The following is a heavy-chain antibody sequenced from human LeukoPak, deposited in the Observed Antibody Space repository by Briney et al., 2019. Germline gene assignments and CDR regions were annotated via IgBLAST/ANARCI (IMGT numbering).Heavy chain of an antibody. CDR2: ISYDGSNK. J-gene: IGHJ4*02. CDR3: ARGMVYDSSGYMYYFDY. V-gene: IGHV3-30*03. Sequence: GRSLRLSCAASGFTFSSYGMHWDRQAPGKGLEWVAVISYDGSNKYYADSVKGRFTISRDNSKNTLYLQMNSLRAEDTAVYYCARGMVYDSSGYMYYFDYWGQGTLVTVSS. CDR1: GFTFSSYG. D-gene: IGHD3-22*01.